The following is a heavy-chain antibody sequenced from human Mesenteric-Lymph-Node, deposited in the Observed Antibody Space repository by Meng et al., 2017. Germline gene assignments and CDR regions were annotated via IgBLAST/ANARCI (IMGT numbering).Heavy chain of an antibody. V-gene: IGHV3-13*01. Sequence: EVQRVEAGGGVGQPGGSRSRAGAASGFTFRNYDMHWVRQATGEGLEWVAAIGTVGDTYYPGSVKGRFTISRDDAKNSLYLQMNSLRAGDTGVYYCVREALGVDWQPLDHWGQGTLVTVSS. CDR1: GFTFRNYD. CDR3: VREALGVDWQPLDH. CDR2: IGTVGDT. D-gene: IGHD3-9*01. J-gene: IGHJ4*02.